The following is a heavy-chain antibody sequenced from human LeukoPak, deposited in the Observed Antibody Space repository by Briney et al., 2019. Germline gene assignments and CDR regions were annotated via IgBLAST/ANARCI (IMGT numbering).Heavy chain of an antibody. V-gene: IGHV1-18*01. CDR1: GYTFSNYD. D-gene: IGHD1-1*01. Sequence: VASVKVSCKTSGYTFSNYDITWVRQAPGQGLEGMGWISPYNGNINYAQNIQGRVTMTTDTSTSTAYMELRSLRFEDTAVYYCARLISLTTPPYFYYDMDVWGQGTTVIVSS. CDR3: ARLISLTTPPYFYYDMDV. CDR2: ISPYNGNI. J-gene: IGHJ6*02.